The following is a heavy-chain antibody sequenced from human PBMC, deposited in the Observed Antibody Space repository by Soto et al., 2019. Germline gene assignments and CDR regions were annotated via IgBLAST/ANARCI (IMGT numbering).Heavy chain of an antibody. D-gene: IGHD6-19*01. CDR3: ARDSDGQSSGWYGGMDV. J-gene: IGHJ6*02. Sequence: PGGSLRLSCSASGFTFSSYAMHWVRQAPGKGLEYVSAISSNGGSTYYADSVKGRFTISRDNSKDTLYLQMSSLRAEDTAVYYCARDSDGQSSGWYGGMDVWGQGTTVTVSS. V-gene: IGHV3-64D*06. CDR2: ISSNGGST. CDR1: GFTFSSYA.